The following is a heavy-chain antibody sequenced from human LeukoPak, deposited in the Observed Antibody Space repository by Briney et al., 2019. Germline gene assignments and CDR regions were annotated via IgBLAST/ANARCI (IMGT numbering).Heavy chain of an antibody. V-gene: IGHV1-24*01. J-gene: IGHJ6*03. CDR1: GYTLTELS. CDR3: ATGASSGSYYFNHYYYYMDV. D-gene: IGHD1-26*01. Sequence: ASVKVSCKVSGYTLTELSMHWVRQAPGKGLEWMGGFDPEDGETIYAQKFQGRVTMTEDTSTDTAYMELSSLRSEDTAVYYCATGASSGSYYFNHYYYYMDVWGKGTTVTISS. CDR2: FDPEDGET.